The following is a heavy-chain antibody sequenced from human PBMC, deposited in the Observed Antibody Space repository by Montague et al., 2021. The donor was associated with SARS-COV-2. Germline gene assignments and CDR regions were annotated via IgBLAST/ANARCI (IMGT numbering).Heavy chain of an antibody. CDR3: ARGLMSIKMMVVIMTGASNWLDS. J-gene: IGHJ5*01. CDR2: INQSRST. Sequence: SETLSLTCSSLVSWYSGADWKCTRLYPSQQKNSFAEINQSRSTKYKPSLKSRVTISVDTSKSQFSLRLTSVTAADTAVYYCARGLMSIKMMVVIMTGASNWLDSWGQGTLVTVSP. CDR1: VSWYSGAD. D-gene: IGHD2-21*01. V-gene: IGHV4-34*01.